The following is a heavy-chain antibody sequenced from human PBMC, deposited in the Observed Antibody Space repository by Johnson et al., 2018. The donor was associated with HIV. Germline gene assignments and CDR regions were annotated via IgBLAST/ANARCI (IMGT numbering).Heavy chain of an antibody. CDR1: GFTFSSYG. V-gene: IGHV3-30*03. J-gene: IGHJ3*02. CDR3: ARGDPPNVFDI. CDR2: ISYDESYT. Sequence: QVQLVESGGGVVQPGRSLRLSCAASGFTFSSYGMHWVRQAPGKGLEWVAVISYDESYTDYADSVKGRFTISRDNAKNTLYLQMDSLRAEDTAGYYCARGDPPNVFDIWGQGTMVTVSS.